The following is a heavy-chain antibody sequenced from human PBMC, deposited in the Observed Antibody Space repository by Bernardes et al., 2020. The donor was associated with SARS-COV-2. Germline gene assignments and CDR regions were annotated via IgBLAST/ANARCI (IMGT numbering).Heavy chain of an antibody. CDR2: ISWNSGSI. CDR1: GFTFDDYA. J-gene: IGHJ3*02. CDR3: AKGSSGWYVVSAFDI. V-gene: IGHV3-9*01. D-gene: IGHD6-19*01. Sequence: GGSLRLSCAASGFTFDDYAIHWVRQAPGKGLEWVSGISWNSGSIGYADSVKGRFIISRDNAKNSLYLQMNSLRAEDTALYYCAKGSSGWYVVSAFDIWGQGTMVTVSS.